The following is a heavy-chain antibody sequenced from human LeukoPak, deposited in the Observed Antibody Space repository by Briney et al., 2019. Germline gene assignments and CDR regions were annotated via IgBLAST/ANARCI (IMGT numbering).Heavy chain of an antibody. CDR2: IYTSGNT. D-gene: IGHD7-27*01. J-gene: IGHJ2*01. Sequence: SETLSLTCTVSGGSISSYYWSWVRQPAGKGLEWIGRIYTSGNTNYNPSLKGRVTMSVDTSKNQFSLKLSSVTAADTAMYYCARRLTGDYWYFDLWGRGTLVTVSS. CDR1: GGSISSYY. CDR3: ARRLTGDYWYFDL. V-gene: IGHV4-4*07.